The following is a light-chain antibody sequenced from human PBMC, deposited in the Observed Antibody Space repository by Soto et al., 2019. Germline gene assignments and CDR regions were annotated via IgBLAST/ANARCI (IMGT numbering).Light chain of an antibody. V-gene: IGLV2-14*01. CDR3: SSYTSSSTLFV. CDR2: EVS. J-gene: IGLJ1*01. Sequence: LTQPASVSGSPGQSITISCTGTSSDVGGYNYVSWYQQHPGKAPKLVIYEVSNRPSGVSNRFSGSKSGNTASLTISGLQAEDEADYYCSSYTSSSTLFVFGTGTKVTVL. CDR1: SSDVGGYNY.